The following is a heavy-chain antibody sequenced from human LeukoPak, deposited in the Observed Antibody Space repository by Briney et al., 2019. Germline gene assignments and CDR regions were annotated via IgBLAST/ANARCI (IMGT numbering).Heavy chain of an antibody. Sequence: ASVKVSCKASGYNFNTYGISWVRQAPGQGLEWMGWISGYNGQTNYTLNFEGRVTMTTDTSTSTAYMELRSLRSDDTAVYYCAADGEYSFYVWGQGTMVTVSS. CDR1: GYNFNTYG. CDR2: ISGYNGQT. V-gene: IGHV1-18*04. CDR3: AADGEYSFYV. D-gene: IGHD5-24*01. J-gene: IGHJ3*01.